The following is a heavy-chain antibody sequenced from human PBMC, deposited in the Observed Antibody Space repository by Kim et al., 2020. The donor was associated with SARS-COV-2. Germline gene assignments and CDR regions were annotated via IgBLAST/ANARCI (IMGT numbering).Heavy chain of an antibody. CDR2: ISYDGSNK. V-gene: IGHV3-30-3*01. CDR1: GFTFSSYA. J-gene: IGHJ3*02. D-gene: IGHD4-17*01. Sequence: GGSLRLSCAASGFTFSSYAMHWVRQAPGKGLEWVAVISYDGSNKYYADSVKGRFTISRDNSKNTLYLQMNSLRAEDTAVYYCASQVYDYGDYHDAFDIWGQGTMVTVSS. CDR3: ASQVYDYGDYHDAFDI.